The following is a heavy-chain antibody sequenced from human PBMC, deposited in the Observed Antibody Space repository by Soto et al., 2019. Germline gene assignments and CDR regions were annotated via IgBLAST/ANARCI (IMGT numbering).Heavy chain of an antibody. CDR1: GGTFSSYA. J-gene: IGHJ6*02. D-gene: IGHD3-22*01. V-gene: IGHV1-69*13. CDR2: VIPIFGTA. Sequence: ASVKVSCKTSGGTFSSYAISWVRQAPGQGLEWMGCVIPIFGTANYAQKFQGRVTIAADEYTSKGYMDRSSLRSEDTAVYYCATDWVPGYHDSSGYYFPLGYYGMDVWGQGTTVTVSS. CDR3: ATDWVPGYHDSSGYYFPLGYYGMDV.